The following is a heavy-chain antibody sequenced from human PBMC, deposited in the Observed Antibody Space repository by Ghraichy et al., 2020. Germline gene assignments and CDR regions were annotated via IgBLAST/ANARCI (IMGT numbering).Heavy chain of an antibody. V-gene: IGHV4-4*02. CDR3: ARVKWRGDPFPYYGMDI. D-gene: IGHD3-16*01. CDR1: GGSISSSNW. CDR2: IYHSGST. Sequence: SETLSLTCAVSGGSISSSNWWSWVRQPPGKGLEWIGEIYHSGSTNYNPSLKSRVTISVDTSKSQFSLKVTSLTAADTAVYYCARVKWRGDPFPYYGMDIWGQGTAVTVSS. J-gene: IGHJ6*02.